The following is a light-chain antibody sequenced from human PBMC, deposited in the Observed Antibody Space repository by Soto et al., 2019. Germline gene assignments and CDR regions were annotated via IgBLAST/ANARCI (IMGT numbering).Light chain of an antibody. V-gene: IGLV2-14*01. J-gene: IGLJ1*01. CDR2: EVT. CDR3: SSYTNINTRACV. CDR1: SCDIGSYNR. Sequence: QSALTQPASVSGSPGQSITISCTGTSCDIGSYNRVSWYQQHPGKAPKLIIYEVTARPSWVSNRFSGSKSGNTASLTISGLQAEDEAEYYCSSYTNINTRACVFGTGTKLTVL.